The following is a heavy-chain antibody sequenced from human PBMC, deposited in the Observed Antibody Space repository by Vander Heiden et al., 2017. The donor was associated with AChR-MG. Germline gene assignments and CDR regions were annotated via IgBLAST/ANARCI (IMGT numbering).Heavy chain of an antibody. J-gene: IGHJ6*02. V-gene: IGHV1-69*01. CDR3: GRPNSELELRSVSKTYYYYGMDV. CDR1: GGTFSSYA. Sequence: QVQLVQSGAEVKKPGSSVKVSCKASGGTFSSYAISWVRQAPGQGLEWMGGIIPIFGTANYAQKFQGRVTITADESTSTAYMELSSLRSEDTAVYYCGRPNSELELRSVSKTYYYYGMDVWGQGTTVTVSS. CDR2: IIPIFGTA. D-gene: IGHD1-7*01.